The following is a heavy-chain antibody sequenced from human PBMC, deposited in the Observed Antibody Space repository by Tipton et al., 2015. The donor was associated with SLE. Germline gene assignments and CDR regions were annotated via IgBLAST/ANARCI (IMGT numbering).Heavy chain of an antibody. CDR3: AREFLNPVTTVHYYFDL. CDR2: LHYSGST. CDR1: GGSISSYS. Sequence: LRLSCTVSGGSISSYSWGWIRQPPGKGLEWIGYLHYSGSTAYNPSLKSRFTISVDTSKNQFSLKLISVTAADTAVYYCAREFLNPVTTVHYYFDLWGRGTLVTVSS. V-gene: IGHV4-59*12. J-gene: IGHJ2*01. D-gene: IGHD4-11*01.